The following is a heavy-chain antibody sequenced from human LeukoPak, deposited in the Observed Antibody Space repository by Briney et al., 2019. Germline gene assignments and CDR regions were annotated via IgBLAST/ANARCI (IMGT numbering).Heavy chain of an antibody. D-gene: IGHD3/OR15-3a*01. CDR2: IYYSGST. V-gene: IGHV4-30-2*03. J-gene: IGHJ6*03. CDR3: ARLTSDPPGLYYYYMDV. CDR1: GGSISSGGYY. Sequence: SETLSLTCTVSGGSISSGGYYWSWIRQPPGTGLEWVGSIYYSGSTYYNPSLKSRVTISVDTSKNQFSLKLSSVTAADTAVYYCARLTSDPPGLYYYYMDVWGKGTTVTVSS.